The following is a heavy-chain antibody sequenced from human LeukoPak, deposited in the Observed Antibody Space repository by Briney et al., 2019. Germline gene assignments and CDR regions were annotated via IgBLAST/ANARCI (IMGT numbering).Heavy chain of an antibody. J-gene: IGHJ4*02. D-gene: IGHD3-22*01. Sequence: SETLSLTCAVYGGSFSGYYWSWIRQPPGKGLQWIGEINHSGSTNYNPSLKSRVTISVDTSKNQFSLKLSSVTAADTAVYYCARLSLRPDSSGYPKPYYFDYWGQGTLVTVSS. CDR2: INHSGST. V-gene: IGHV4-34*01. CDR3: ARLSLRPDSSGYPKPYYFDY. CDR1: GGSFSGYY.